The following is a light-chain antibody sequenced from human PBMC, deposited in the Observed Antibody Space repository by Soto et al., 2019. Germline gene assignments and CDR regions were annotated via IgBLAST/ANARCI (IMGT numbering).Light chain of an antibody. CDR2: AAS. CDR3: VHDYNCPRT. V-gene: IGKV1-6*01. CDR1: QGIRND. Sequence: ALQMTQSPSSLSASVGDRVTITCRASQGIRNDLGWYQQKPGKAPKLLIYAASSLQIGGPSRFGVSGSGTDFTLTISALQPKDWATYYGVHDYNCPRTFGQGTKVEIK. J-gene: IGKJ1*01.